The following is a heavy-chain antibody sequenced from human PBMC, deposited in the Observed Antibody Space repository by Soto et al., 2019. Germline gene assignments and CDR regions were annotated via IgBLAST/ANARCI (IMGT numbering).Heavy chain of an antibody. CDR2: INPYNGNT. J-gene: IGHJ6*04. CDR1: GYAFISHG. Sequence: QVHMEQSGAEVRRPGASLNVSCKASGYAFISHGVTWVRQAPGPGLEWMGWINPYNGNTNYAQKFQGRVTLTADKTTSTAYMELRSLRADDTALYYCARSPRISRAGDVWGKGTAVVVSS. CDR3: ARSPRISRAGDV. V-gene: IGHV1-18*01.